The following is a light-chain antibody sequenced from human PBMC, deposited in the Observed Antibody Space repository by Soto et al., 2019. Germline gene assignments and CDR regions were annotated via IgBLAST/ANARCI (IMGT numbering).Light chain of an antibody. CDR3: QQTNSFPLT. CDR2: GAS. Sequence: DLQMTQSPSSVSASVGDRVTITCRASQGIRSYLAWYQQKAGKAPKLLIYGASTLQTGVPSRFSGSGSGTEFTLTISSLQPEDFATYYCQQTNSFPLTFGGGTKVEIK. V-gene: IGKV1-12*01. CDR1: QGIRSY. J-gene: IGKJ4*01.